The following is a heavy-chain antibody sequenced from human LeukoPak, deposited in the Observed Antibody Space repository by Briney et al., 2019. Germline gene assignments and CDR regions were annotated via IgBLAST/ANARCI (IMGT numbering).Heavy chain of an antibody. CDR3: AKATLRTCSGARCYHFDN. D-gene: IGHD2-15*01. CDR1: GFTFTDYA. V-gene: IGHV3-23*01. Sequence: PGGSLRLSCAASGFTFTDYAMSWVRQTPGKGLEWVATFSGGVDTTYCANSVRGRFTISRDNSKNTLDLQMNSLRAEDTAVYYCAKATLRTCSGARCYHFDNGGQGALVTVSS. CDR2: FSGGVDTT. J-gene: IGHJ4*02.